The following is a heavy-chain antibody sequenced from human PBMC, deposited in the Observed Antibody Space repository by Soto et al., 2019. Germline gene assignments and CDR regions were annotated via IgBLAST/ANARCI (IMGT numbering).Heavy chain of an antibody. D-gene: IGHD6-6*01. CDR1: GFTFGSYS. CDR2: ISSSSSYI. CDR3: ARERALSSSAGFDY. J-gene: IGHJ4*02. Sequence: PGGSLRLSCAASGFTFGSYSMNWVRQAPGKGLEWVSSISSSSSYIYYADSVKGRFTISRDNAKNSLYLQMNSLRAEDTAVYYCARERALSSSAGFDYWGQGTLVTVSS. V-gene: IGHV3-21*01.